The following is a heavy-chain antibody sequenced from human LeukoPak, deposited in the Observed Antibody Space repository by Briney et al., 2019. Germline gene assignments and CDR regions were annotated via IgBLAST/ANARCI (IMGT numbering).Heavy chain of an antibody. CDR3: ARDGAGSSGVTMIVVTRPSKYGMDV. Sequence: PGGSLRLSCAASGFTFSNYNMTWVRQAPGKGLEWLSYISSSGSTIYYADSVKGRFTISRDNAKNSLYLQMNSLRAEDTAVYYCARDGAGSSGVTMIVVTRPSKYGMDVWGQGTTVTVSS. CDR2: ISSSGSTI. V-gene: IGHV3-11*01. D-gene: IGHD3-22*01. J-gene: IGHJ6*02. CDR1: GFTFSNYN.